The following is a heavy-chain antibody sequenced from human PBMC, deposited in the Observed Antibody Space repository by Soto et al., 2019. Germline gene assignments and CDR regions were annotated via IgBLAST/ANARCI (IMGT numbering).Heavy chain of an antibody. J-gene: IGHJ5*02. Sequence: SLKVSCKASGGTFSSYAISWVRQAPGQGLEWMGGIIPIFGTANYAQKFQGRVTITADESTSTAYMELSSLRSEDTAVYYCARRITGTTGWFDPWGQGTLVTVSS. CDR3: ARRITGTTGWFDP. CDR1: GGTFSSYA. V-gene: IGHV1-69*13. CDR2: IIPIFGTA. D-gene: IGHD1-7*01.